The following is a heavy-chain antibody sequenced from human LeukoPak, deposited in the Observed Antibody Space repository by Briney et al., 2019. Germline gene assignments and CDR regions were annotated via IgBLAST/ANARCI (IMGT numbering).Heavy chain of an antibody. V-gene: IGHV3-30*02. CDR3: VKSSSSQTAEDF. Sequence: GGSLRLSCAASGFDFSNYGMHWVRQAPGKGLEWVTSIQYDGINKYYGDSVRGRFTISRDNSKNTLYLQMHSLRVEDTAMYYCVKSSSSQTAEDFWGQGTLVTVSS. CDR1: GFDFSNYG. CDR2: IQYDGINK. D-gene: IGHD2-21*02. J-gene: IGHJ4*02.